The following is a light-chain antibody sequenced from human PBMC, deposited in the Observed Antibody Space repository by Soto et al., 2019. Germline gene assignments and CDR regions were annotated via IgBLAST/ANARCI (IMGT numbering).Light chain of an antibody. J-gene: IGKJ3*01. Sequence: EIVMTQSPATLSVSPGERATLSCRASQSIGSNLAWYQQIPGQAPRLLIYGASPRATGIPARVSGSGYGTVFALSVSSVQSADYAFDYCQQYDQCPRTFGPGIKVNIK. V-gene: IGKV3-15*01. CDR3: QQYDQCPRT. CDR1: QSIGSN. CDR2: GAS.